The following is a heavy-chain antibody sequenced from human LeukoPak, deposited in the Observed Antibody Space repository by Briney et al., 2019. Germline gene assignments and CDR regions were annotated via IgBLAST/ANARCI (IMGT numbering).Heavy chain of an antibody. CDR1: GLTFNNYA. D-gene: IGHD1-26*01. Sequence: GGSLRLSCAASGLTFNNYAMSWVRRAPGKGLAWVSTISGGGGGIYYAASVKRRFTISRDNSKETLYLLMNSLSAEDTAVYYCAKDSPLIVEATRWGRNVFDIWGQGTMVTVAS. CDR3: AKDSPLIVEATRWGRNVFDI. V-gene: IGHV3-23*01. CDR2: ISGGGGGI. J-gene: IGHJ3*02.